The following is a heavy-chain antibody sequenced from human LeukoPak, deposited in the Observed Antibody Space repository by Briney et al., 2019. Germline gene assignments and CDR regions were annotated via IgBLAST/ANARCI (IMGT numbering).Heavy chain of an antibody. CDR1: GYTFTVYH. V-gene: IGHV1-2*02. J-gene: IGHJ6*02. CDR2: INPNTGVT. Sequence: ASVKVSCKASGYTFTVYHIHWVRQAPGQGLEWMGWINPNTGVTNYAQKFQGRVTLTRDTSIITAYMELTRLRSDDTAMYYCARDRTTVTTGYYGMDVWGQGTTLTVSS. CDR3: ARDRTTVTTGYYGMDV. D-gene: IGHD4-17*01.